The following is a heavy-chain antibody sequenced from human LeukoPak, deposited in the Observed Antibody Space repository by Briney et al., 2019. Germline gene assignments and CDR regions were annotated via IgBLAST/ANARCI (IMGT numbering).Heavy chain of an antibody. CDR2: ISGSCGRT. J-gene: IGHJ3*02. CDR1: GFGFSIDA. V-gene: IGHV3-23*01. D-gene: IGHD4-17*01. CDR3: AKVATVTTRGSGAFDI. Sequence: GSLRLSCAGSGFGFSIDAMSWVRQGPGKGLGWVSAISGSCGRTCYADSVKGRFTISRDNSKNTLYLQMNSLRAEDTAVYYCAKVATVTTRGSGAFDIWGQGTMVTVSS.